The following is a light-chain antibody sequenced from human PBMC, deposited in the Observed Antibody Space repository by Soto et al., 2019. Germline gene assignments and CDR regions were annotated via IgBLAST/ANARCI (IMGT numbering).Light chain of an antibody. CDR2: GPS. CDR3: QQYDTSPRT. CDR1: QSVSSNY. Sequence: EIVLTQSPGTLSLSPGERATLSCSASQSVSSNYVARYQPKRGQAPRLLIYGPSRRATGIPTRFSGSGSGTGFNLTNSSLEPEAFAVYYCQQYDTSPRTFGQGTKVEI. V-gene: IGKV3-20*01. J-gene: IGKJ1*01.